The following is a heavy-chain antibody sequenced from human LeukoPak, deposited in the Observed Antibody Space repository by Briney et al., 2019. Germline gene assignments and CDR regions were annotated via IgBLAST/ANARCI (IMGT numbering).Heavy chain of an antibody. D-gene: IGHD6-19*01. CDR2: IIPIFGTA. V-gene: IGHV1-69*05. CDR3: ARGKSSGWYEDWFDP. J-gene: IGHJ5*02. Sequence: SVKVSCKASGGTFSSYAISWVRQAPGRGLEWMGGIIPIFGTANYAQKFQGRVTITTDESTSTAYMELSSLRSEDTAVYYCARGKSSGWYEDWFDPWGQGTLVTVSS. CDR1: GGTFSSYA.